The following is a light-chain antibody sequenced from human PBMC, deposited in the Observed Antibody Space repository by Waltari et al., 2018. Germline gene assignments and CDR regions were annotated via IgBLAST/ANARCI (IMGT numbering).Light chain of an antibody. Sequence: EIVLTQSPGSLSSSPGESVNLSCRASQSVSRAFAGYQHKPGQAPRLLIFGASNRATGIPDRFSGSGSETDFSLTISRLEPEDFAVYYCQHYVRLPATFGRGTKVEIK. CDR2: GAS. CDR3: QHYVRLPAT. CDR1: QSVSRA. V-gene: IGKV3-20*01. J-gene: IGKJ1*01.